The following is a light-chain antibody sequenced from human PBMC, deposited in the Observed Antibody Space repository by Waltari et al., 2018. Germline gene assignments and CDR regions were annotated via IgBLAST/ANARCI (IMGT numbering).Light chain of an antibody. J-gene: IGLJ2*01. Sequence: SFDLTQPPSVSVSPGQTASITCSGDKLGDTYASWYQQRPGQAPVFVIYQDTKRPSGIPERFSGSNSGNTATLTISGTQAMDEADYYCQAWDTRTAIFGGGTKLTVL. CDR3: QAWDTRTAI. V-gene: IGLV3-1*01. CDR2: QDT. CDR1: KLGDTY.